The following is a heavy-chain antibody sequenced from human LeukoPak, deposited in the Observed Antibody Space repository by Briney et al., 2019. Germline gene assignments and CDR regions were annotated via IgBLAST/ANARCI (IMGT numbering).Heavy chain of an antibody. CDR3: ARYCSSTSCYAAFDI. D-gene: IGHD2-2*01. J-gene: IGHJ3*02. Sequence: ASVTVSCKASGGTFSSYAISWVRQAPGQGLEWMGRINPNSGGTNYAQKFQGRVTMTRDTSISTAYMELSRLRSDDTAVYYCARYCSSTSCYAAFDIWGQGTMVTVSS. V-gene: IGHV1-2*02. CDR1: GGTFSSYA. CDR2: INPNSGGT.